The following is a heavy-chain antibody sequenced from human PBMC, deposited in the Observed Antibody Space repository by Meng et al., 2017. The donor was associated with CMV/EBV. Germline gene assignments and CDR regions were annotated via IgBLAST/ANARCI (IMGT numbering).Heavy chain of an antibody. Sequence: GCIRSSNYYWGWIRQPPGKGLEWIGSIFYSGSTYYNLSLKSRVTISVDTSKNQFSLNLTSVTAADTAMYYCARDHDSSGHYVYYFDSWGQGTLVTVSS. CDR3: ARDHDSSGHYVYYFDS. CDR1: GCIRSSNYY. V-gene: IGHV4-39*07. D-gene: IGHD3-22*01. CDR2: IFYSGST. J-gene: IGHJ4*02.